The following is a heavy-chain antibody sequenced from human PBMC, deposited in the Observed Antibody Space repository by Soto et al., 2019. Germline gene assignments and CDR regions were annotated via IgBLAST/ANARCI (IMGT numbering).Heavy chain of an antibody. CDR1: GFTFSSYS. D-gene: IGHD2-15*01. Sequence: GGSLRLSCAASGFTFSSYSMNWVRQAPGKGLEWVSSISSSSSYIYYADSVKGRFTISRDNAKNSPYLQMNSLRAEDTAVYYCARDYGYCSGGSCYSSYFDYWGQGTLVTVSS. V-gene: IGHV3-21*01. J-gene: IGHJ4*02. CDR3: ARDYGYCSGGSCYSSYFDY. CDR2: ISSSSSYI.